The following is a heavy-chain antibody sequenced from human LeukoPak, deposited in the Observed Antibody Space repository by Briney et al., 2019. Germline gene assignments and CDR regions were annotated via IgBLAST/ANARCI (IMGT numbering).Heavy chain of an antibody. D-gene: IGHD6-13*01. CDR3: ARGGDSSSWYGWLDP. Sequence: ASVKVSCKASGYTFTGYYIHWVRQAPGQGLEWMGWINPNSGVTMYAQNFQGRDTMTRDTSISTAYMDLSRLRSDDTAVYYCARGGDSSSWYGWLDPWGQGTLVTVSS. V-gene: IGHV1-2*02. CDR2: INPNSGVT. CDR1: GYTFTGYY. J-gene: IGHJ5*02.